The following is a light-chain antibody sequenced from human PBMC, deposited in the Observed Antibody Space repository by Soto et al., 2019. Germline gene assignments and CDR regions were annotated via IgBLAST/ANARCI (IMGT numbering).Light chain of an antibody. CDR2: DAS. Sequence: DIQVTQSPPTLSASVGDRVTIPCRASQAISTWMAWYQQKPGKAPKLLVYDASTLQSGVASRFSGSGSGTEFTLIISGLQPDDSATYYCQQYTNTNNPWMFGQGTKVDIK. CDR3: QQYTNTNNPWM. V-gene: IGKV1-5*01. CDR1: QAISTW. J-gene: IGKJ1*01.